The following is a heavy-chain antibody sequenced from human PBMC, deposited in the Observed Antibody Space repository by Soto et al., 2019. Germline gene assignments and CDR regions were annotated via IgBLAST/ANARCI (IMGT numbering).Heavy chain of an antibody. CDR1: GGSISSSNW. CDR2: IYHSGST. D-gene: IGHD2-2*01. V-gene: IGHV4-4*02. Sequence: QVQLQESGPGLVKPSGTLSLTCAVSGGSISSSNWWSWVLQPPGKGLEWIGEIYHSGSTNYNPSLKSRVTISVDTSKNQFSLKLSSVTAAVTAVYYCARGKIVVVPAAYNWFDPWGQGTLVTVSS. J-gene: IGHJ5*02. CDR3: ARGKIVVVPAAYNWFDP.